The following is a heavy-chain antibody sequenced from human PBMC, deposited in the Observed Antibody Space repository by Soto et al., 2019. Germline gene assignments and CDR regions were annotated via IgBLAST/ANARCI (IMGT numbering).Heavy chain of an antibody. CDR3: ARHQGEGWFDP. Sequence: PSETLSLTCTVSGASIGSSGYFWAWIRQAPGKGLEWFGTISYSGSKYYNPSLRNRITISADSSKTQFSLTLSSVTAADTAVYFCARHQGEGWFDPWGQGTLVTVS. CDR1: GASIGSSGYF. CDR2: ISYSGSK. V-gene: IGHV4-39*01. D-gene: IGHD3-16*01. J-gene: IGHJ5*02.